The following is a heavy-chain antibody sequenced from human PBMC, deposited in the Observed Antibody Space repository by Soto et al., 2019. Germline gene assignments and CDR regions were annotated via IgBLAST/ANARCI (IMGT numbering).Heavy chain of an antibody. Sequence: PGGSVRLSCAASGVTFSSYAMSWVRQAPGKGLEWVSGISGSGDSTYYADSVKGRFTISRDNSKNTLYLQMNSLRAEDTAVYYCAKGVPGIAVAGTGYFQHWGQGTLVTVSS. CDR2: ISGSGDST. J-gene: IGHJ1*01. D-gene: IGHD6-19*01. CDR3: AKGVPGIAVAGTGYFQH. V-gene: IGHV3-23*01. CDR1: GVTFSSYA.